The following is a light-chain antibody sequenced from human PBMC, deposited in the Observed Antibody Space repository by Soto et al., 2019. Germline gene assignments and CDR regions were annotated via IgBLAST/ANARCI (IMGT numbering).Light chain of an antibody. Sequence: EIVMTQSPASLSVSPVDGATLSCRASQSVASNVAWYQQKPGQGPRLLIHGASTRAVGVPARFSGSGSGTDFTLTISSLQSEDSAVYYCQQYHNWPPQYTFGQGTKLQIK. CDR2: GAS. CDR3: QQYHNWPPQYT. V-gene: IGKV3-15*01. J-gene: IGKJ2*01. CDR1: QSVASN.